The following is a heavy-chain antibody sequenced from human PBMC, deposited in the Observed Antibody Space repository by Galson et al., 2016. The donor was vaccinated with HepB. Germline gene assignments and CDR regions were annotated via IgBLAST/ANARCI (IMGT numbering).Heavy chain of an antibody. CDR3: ARRRRIDESLSFFGFGADQYFFDV. D-gene: IGHD2/OR15-2a*01. Sequence: PALVKPTQTLTLTCTFSGFSLTTSGLGVAWIRQPPRKALEWLAVIYWDDDERSNPSLKDRLTITKDISKSEVVLTLTNVDPVDSGTYYCARRRRIDESLSFFGFGADQYFFDVWGQGTLVTVSS. CDR2: IYWDDDE. CDR1: GFSLTTSGLG. J-gene: IGHJ4*02. V-gene: IGHV2-5*02.